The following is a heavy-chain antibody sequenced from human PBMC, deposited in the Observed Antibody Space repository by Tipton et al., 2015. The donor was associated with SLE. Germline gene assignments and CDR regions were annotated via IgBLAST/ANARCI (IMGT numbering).Heavy chain of an antibody. V-gene: IGHV3-30*18. J-gene: IGHJ4*02. CDR1: GFTFSSYD. D-gene: IGHD1-26*01. Sequence: SLRLSCAASGFTFSSYDMHWVRQAPGKGLEWVAGISFDGSNKHYADSVKGRFTISRDNSDNTLFMQMNSLRAEDTAVFYCAKDRSLGYWGQGTLVIVSS. CDR3: AKDRSLGY. CDR2: ISFDGSNK.